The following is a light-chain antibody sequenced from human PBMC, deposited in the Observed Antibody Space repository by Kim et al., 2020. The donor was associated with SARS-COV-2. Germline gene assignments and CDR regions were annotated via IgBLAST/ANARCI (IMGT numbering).Light chain of an antibody. J-gene: IGLJ3*02. CDR2: EVS. V-gene: IGLV2-8*01. CDR1: SSYVGGYNY. CDR3: NSYAGSYNWV. Sequence: QSALTQPPSASGSPGQSVTISCTGTSSYVGGYNYVSWYQQHPGKAPKLLVYEVSKRPSGVPDRFSGSKSDNTASLTVSGLQAEDEADYYCNSYAGSYNWVFGGGTKVTVL.